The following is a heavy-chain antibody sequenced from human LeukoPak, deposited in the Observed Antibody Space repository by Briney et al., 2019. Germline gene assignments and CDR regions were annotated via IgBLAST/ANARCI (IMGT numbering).Heavy chain of an antibody. D-gene: IGHD4-17*01. J-gene: IGHJ6*03. V-gene: IGHV4-59*08. Sequence: SETLSLTCTVSGGSISSYYWSWIRQPPGKGLEWIGYIYHSGSTYYNPSLKSRVTISVDTSKNQFSLKLSSVTAADTAVYYCARVAQYGDYRLLAYYYMDVWGKGTTVTVSS. CDR3: ARVAQYGDYRLLAYYYMDV. CDR1: GGSISSYY. CDR2: IYHSGST.